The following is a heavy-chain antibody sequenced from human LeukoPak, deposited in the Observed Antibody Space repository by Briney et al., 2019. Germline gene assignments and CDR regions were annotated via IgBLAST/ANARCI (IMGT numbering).Heavy chain of an antibody. CDR3: ARDSKGAFDI. J-gene: IGHJ3*02. Sequence: GRALRLSCAASGFTFSSYGMHWVRQAPGKGLEWVAVIWYDGSNKYHADSVKGRFTISRDNSKNTLYLQMNSLRAEDTAVYYCARDSKGAFDIWGQGTMVTVSS. CDR1: GFTFSSYG. D-gene: IGHD3-3*02. CDR2: IWYDGSNK. V-gene: IGHV3-33*01.